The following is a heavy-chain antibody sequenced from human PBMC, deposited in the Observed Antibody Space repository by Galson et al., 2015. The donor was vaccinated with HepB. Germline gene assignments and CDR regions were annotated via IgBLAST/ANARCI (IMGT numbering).Heavy chain of an antibody. V-gene: IGHV3-23*01. Sequence: SLRLSCAASGFSFITYAMTWVRQAPGEGLEWVSAINGVGSNTFYTDSVKGRFTTSKDTSKNMLYLQMNSLRAEDTAVYYCAKLNAVSAFDFWGQGTMVIVSS. CDR2: INGVGSNT. CDR1: GFSFITYA. CDR3: AKLNAVSAFDF. J-gene: IGHJ3*01. D-gene: IGHD2-8*01.